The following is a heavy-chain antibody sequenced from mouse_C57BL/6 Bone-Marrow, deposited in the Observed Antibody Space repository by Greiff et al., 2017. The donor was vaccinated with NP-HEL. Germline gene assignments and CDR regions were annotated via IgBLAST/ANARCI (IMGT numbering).Heavy chain of an antibody. D-gene: IGHD1-1*01. CDR1: GFTFSDYG. CDR3: ARPRSVVADWYFDV. Sequence: EVKLVESGGGLVQPGGSLKLSCAASGFTFSDYGMAWVRQAPRKGPEWVAFISNLAYSIYYADTVTGRFTISRENAKNTLYLEMSSLRSEDTAMYYCARPRSVVADWYFDVWGTGTTVTVSS. J-gene: IGHJ1*03. V-gene: IGHV5-15*01. CDR2: ISNLAYSI.